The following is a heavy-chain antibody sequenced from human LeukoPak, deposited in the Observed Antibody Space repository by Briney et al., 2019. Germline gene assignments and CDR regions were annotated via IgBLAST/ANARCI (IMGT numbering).Heavy chain of an antibody. CDR3: ARLSYDFWSGYPYGMDV. V-gene: IGHV5-51*07. J-gene: IGHJ6*02. D-gene: IGHD3-3*01. Sequence: GESLKISCKGSGYSFTSYWIGWVHQMPGKGLEWMGIIYPGDSDTRYSPSFQGQVTISADKSISTAYLQWSSLKASDTAMYYCARLSYDFWSGYPYGMDVWGQGTTVTVSS. CDR2: IYPGDSDT. CDR1: GYSFTSYW.